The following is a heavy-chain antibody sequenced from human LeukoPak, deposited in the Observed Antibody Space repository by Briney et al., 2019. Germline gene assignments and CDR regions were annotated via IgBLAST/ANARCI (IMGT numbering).Heavy chain of an antibody. D-gene: IGHD6-13*01. V-gene: IGHV4-39*07. CDR1: GGSISSSSYY. CDR3: ARVGSSSWGHAFDI. CDR2: IYYSGST. J-gene: IGHJ3*02. Sequence: SETLSLTCIVSGGSISSSSYYWGWIRQPPGKGLEWIGSIYYSGSTYYNPSLKSRVTISVDTSKNQFSLKLSSVTAADTAVYYCARVGSSSWGHAFDIWGQGTMVTVSS.